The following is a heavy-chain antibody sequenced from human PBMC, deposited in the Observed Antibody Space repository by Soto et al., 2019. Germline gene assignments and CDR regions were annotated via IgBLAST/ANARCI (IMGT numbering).Heavy chain of an antibody. D-gene: IGHD5-18*01. CDR1: GGSISSYY. CDR3: ARVRGYSYGYGLFDY. J-gene: IGHJ4*02. Sequence: PSETLSLTCTVSGGSISSYYWSWTRQPPGKGLEWIGYIYYSGSTNYNPSLKSRVTISVDTSKDQFSLKLSSVTAADTAVYYCARVRGYSYGYGLFDYWGQGTLVTVSS. V-gene: IGHV4-59*01. CDR2: IYYSGST.